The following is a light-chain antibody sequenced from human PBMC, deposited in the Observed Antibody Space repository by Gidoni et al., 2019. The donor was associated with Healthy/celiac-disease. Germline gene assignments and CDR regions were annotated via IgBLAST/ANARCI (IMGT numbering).Light chain of an antibody. J-gene: IGKJ4*01. CDR2: DAS. CDR3: QQSSNWPLT. Sequence: EIVFTQSPATLSLSPGERATLSCRASQSVSSYLAWYKQKPGQAPRLLIYDASNRATGIPARFSGSGSGTDFTLTISSLETEDFAVDYCQQSSNWPLTFGGGTKVEIK. CDR1: QSVSSY. V-gene: IGKV3-11*01.